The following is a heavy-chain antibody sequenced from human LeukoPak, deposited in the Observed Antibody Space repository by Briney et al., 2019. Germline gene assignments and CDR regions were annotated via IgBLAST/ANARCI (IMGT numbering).Heavy chain of an antibody. CDR1: SDSIYSSNYY. CDR3: ARAAYCGGDCYLFDY. Sequence: TLSETLSLTCTVSSDSIYSSNYYWGWIRQPPGKGLEWIGSIYYSGSTYYNSSLKSRVTISVDTSENQFSLKLSSLTAADTAVYYCARAAYCGGDCYLFDYWGQGTLVTVFS. D-gene: IGHD2-21*02. J-gene: IGHJ4*02. CDR2: IYYSGST. V-gene: IGHV4-39*01.